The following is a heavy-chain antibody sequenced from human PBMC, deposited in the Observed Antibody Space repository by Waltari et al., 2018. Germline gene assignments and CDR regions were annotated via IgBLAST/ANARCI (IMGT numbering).Heavy chain of an antibody. Sequence: QVQLQESGPGLVKPSGTLSLTCAVSGGSISSSNWWSWVRQPPGKGLEWIGEIYHSGSTNYNPSLKSRVTISVDKSKNQFSLKLSSVTAADTAVYYGARVMSPTYYYDSSGSREDAFDIWGQGTMVTVSS. D-gene: IGHD3-22*01. CDR1: GGSISSSNW. V-gene: IGHV4-4*02. CDR3: ARVMSPTYYYDSSGSREDAFDI. CDR2: IYHSGST. J-gene: IGHJ3*02.